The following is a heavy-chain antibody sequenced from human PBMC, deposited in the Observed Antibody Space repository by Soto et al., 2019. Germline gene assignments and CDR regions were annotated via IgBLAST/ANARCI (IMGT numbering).Heavy chain of an antibody. J-gene: IGHJ4*02. V-gene: IGHV1-18*01. CDR3: ARGGTAIDY. D-gene: IGHD2-21*02. CDR1: GYTFTNFG. CDR2: ISAYNGNT. Sequence: QVQLVQSGAEVKKPGASVKVSCKASGYTFTNFGISWVRQAPGQGLEWMGWISAYNGNTNYAQNFQGRVTMTTDTSTRSAYMERRSLRSDVTGVCYCARGGTAIDYWGQGTLVTVSS.